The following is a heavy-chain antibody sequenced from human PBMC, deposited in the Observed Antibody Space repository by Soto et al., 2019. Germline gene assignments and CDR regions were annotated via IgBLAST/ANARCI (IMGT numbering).Heavy chain of an antibody. Sequence: QVQLVESGGGVVQPGRSLRLSCAASGFTFSSYGMHWVRQAPGKGLEWVAVISKDGSVKYYAESVKGRFTISRDNSKNTLYLQMTSLGAEDTAAYYCTGEVASGYWGQGTLVTVSS. CDR1: GFTFSSYG. V-gene: IGHV3-30*03. D-gene: IGHD2-8*02. J-gene: IGHJ4*02. CDR2: ISKDGSVK. CDR3: TGEVASGY.